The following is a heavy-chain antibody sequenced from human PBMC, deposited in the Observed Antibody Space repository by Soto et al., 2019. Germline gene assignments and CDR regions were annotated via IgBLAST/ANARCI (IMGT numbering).Heavy chain of an antibody. Sequence: GSLRLSCAASGFMFSAYTMNWVCQALGKGLEWLSSISDDSSYIDYADSLRGRFTVSRDNARNSLYLQIDSLGVEDTAVYYCATPYYFNHWGPGTLVTVSS. D-gene: IGHD3-16*01. CDR1: GFMFSAYT. CDR3: ATPYYFNH. V-gene: IGHV3-21*06. J-gene: IGHJ1*01. CDR2: ISDDSSYI.